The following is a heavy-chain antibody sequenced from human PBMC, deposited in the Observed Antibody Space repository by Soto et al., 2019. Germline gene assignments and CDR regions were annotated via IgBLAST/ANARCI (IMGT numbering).Heavy chain of an antibody. J-gene: IGHJ4*02. CDR3: ARGLKVRRRFDY. V-gene: IGHV4-31*03. Sequence: PSETLSLTCTVSGGSISSGGYYWSWIRQHPGKGLEWIGYIYYSGSTYYNPSLKSRVTISVDTSKNQFSLKLSSVTAADTAVYYCARGLKVRRRFDYWGQGTLVTVSS. D-gene: IGHD3-10*01. CDR2: IYYSGST. CDR1: GGSISSGGYY.